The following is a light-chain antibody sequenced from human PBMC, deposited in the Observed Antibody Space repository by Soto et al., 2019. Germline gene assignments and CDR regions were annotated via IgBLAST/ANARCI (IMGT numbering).Light chain of an antibody. CDR2: VNTDGSH. CDR1: SGHSTYA. V-gene: IGLV4-69*01. Sequence: QPVLTQSPSASASLGASVKLTCTLSSGHSTYAIAWHQQQPEKGPRYLMKVNTDGSHSKGDGIPDRFSGSSSGAERSLTISSLQSEDEADYYCQTWGTGDLVFGGGTKLTVL. CDR3: QTWGTGDLV. J-gene: IGLJ3*02.